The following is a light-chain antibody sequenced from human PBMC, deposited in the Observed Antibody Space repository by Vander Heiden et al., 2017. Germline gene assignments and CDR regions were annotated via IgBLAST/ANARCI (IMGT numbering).Light chain of an antibody. Sequence: DIQMTQSPSSLSASVGDRVTVTCRASQRINTYLNWYQQKPGKAPELLIYAASSLQNGVPPRFSGSGSGTDFTLTISSLQPEDFASYYCQQSYSTPRTFGQGTKLEIK. J-gene: IGKJ2*01. CDR1: QRINTY. V-gene: IGKV1-39*01. CDR3: QQSYSTPRT. CDR2: AAS.